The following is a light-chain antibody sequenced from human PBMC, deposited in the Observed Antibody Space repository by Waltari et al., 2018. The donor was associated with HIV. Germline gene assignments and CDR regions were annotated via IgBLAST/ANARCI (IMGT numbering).Light chain of an antibody. CDR1: QSVLYNSHNQNP. J-gene: IGKJ1*01. CDR2: GPF. CDR3: HQYYSPPRT. V-gene: IGKV4-1*01. Sequence: DIVMTQSPDSLAVSLGERATIHRQPSQSVLYNSHNQNPLTWYPAKPAPPPSLLLHGPFIRESGVPDRFSGCGSGTDFTLTIRSLQAEDVAVYYCHQYYSPPRTFGQGTKVEIK.